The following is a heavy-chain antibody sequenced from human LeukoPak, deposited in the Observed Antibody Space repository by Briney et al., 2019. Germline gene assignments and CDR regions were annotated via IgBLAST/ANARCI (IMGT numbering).Heavy chain of an antibody. Sequence: ASVKVSCKASGYTFTSYGISWLRQAPGQGLEWMGWISTHNGNTNYAQKLQGRVTMTTDTSTSTAYMERRSLRSDDTAVYYWAREIYYDSSGYPTAPFDYWGQGTLVTVSS. V-gene: IGHV1-18*01. J-gene: IGHJ4*02. D-gene: IGHD3-22*01. CDR2: ISTHNGNT. CDR3: AREIYYDSSGYPTAPFDY. CDR1: GYTFTSYG.